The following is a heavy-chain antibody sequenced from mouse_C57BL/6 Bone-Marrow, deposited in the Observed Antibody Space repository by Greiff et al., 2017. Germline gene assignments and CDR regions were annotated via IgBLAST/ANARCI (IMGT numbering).Heavy chain of an antibody. Sequence: VKLQQPGAELVMPGASVKLSCKASGYTFTSYWMHWVKQRPGQGLEWIGEIDPSDSYTNYNQKFKGKSTLTVDKSSSTAYMQLSSLTSEDSAVYYCAREKLGRRAMDYWGQGTSVTVSS. D-gene: IGHD4-1*01. CDR3: AREKLGRRAMDY. V-gene: IGHV1-69*01. J-gene: IGHJ4*01. CDR2: IDPSDSYT. CDR1: GYTFTSYW.